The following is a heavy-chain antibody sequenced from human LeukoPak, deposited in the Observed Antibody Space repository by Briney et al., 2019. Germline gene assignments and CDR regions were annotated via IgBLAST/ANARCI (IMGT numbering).Heavy chain of an antibody. CDR3: AREAAAGGIDY. J-gene: IGHJ4*02. D-gene: IGHD6-13*01. Sequence: GASVKVSCKASGYTFASYAMNWVRQAPGQGLEWMGWINTNTGNPTYAQGFTGRFVFSLDTSVSTAYLQISSLKAGDTAVYYCAREAAAGGIDYWGQGTLVTVSS. CDR2: INTNTGNP. CDR1: GYTFASYA. V-gene: IGHV7-4-1*02.